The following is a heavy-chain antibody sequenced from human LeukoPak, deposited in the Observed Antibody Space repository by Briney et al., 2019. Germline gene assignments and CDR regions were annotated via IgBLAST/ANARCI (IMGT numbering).Heavy chain of an antibody. CDR2: IYYSGVT. CDR3: ARQNPAAAGQGLDY. J-gene: IGHJ4*02. Sequence: PSETLSLTCTVSGGSISSYYWSWIRQPPGKGLEWIGYIYYSGVTNYNPSLKSRVTISVDTSKNQFSLNLSSVTATDTAVYYCARQNPAAAGQGLDYWGQGALVTVSS. V-gene: IGHV4-59*08. D-gene: IGHD6-13*01. CDR1: GGSISSYY.